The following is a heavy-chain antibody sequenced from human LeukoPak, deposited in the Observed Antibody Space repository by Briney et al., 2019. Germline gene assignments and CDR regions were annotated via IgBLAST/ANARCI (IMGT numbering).Heavy chain of an antibody. J-gene: IGHJ4*02. CDR2: ISAYNGNT. D-gene: IGHD6-6*01. Sequence: GASVKVSCKASGYTFSTYGVTWVRQAPGQGLEWLGWISAYNGNTNFAQKLQGRVTMTTDTSTSTAYMELRSLSTDDTAVYYCARAGTTSSSTPDYWGQGTLVTVSS. CDR3: ARAGTTSSSTPDY. CDR1: GYTFSTYG. V-gene: IGHV1-18*01.